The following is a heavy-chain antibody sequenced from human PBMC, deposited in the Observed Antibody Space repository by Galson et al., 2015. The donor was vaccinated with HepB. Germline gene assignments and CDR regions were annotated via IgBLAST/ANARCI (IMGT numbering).Heavy chain of an antibody. J-gene: IGHJ4*02. D-gene: IGHD6-6*01. CDR1: GGTFSSYT. CDR2: IIPILGIA. CDR3: ARDALTDSSSSIPGPEEGDY. V-gene: IGHV1-69*04. Sequence: SVKVSCKASGGTFSSYTISWVRQAPGQGLEWMGRIIPILGIANYAQKFQGRVTITADKSTSTAYMELSSLRSEDTAVYYCARDALTDSSSSIPGPEEGDYWGQGTLVTVSS.